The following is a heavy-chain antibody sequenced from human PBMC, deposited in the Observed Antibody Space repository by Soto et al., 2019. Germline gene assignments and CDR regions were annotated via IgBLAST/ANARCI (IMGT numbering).Heavy chain of an antibody. CDR1: GFTFGDYA. V-gene: IGHV3-49*04. D-gene: IGHD3-16*01. CDR2: IRSKAYGGTT. Sequence: GGSLRLSCTASGFTFGDYAMSWVRKAPGKGLEWVGFIRSKAYGGTTEYAASVKGRFTISRDDSKSIAYLQMNSLKTGDMAVYSCTGYQGGVWFDPWGQGTLVTVSS. J-gene: IGHJ5*02. CDR3: TGYQGGVWFDP.